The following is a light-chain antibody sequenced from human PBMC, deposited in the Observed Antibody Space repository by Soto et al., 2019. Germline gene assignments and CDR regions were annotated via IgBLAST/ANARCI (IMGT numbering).Light chain of an antibody. CDR2: GAS. CDR3: QQRSNWPLT. Sequence: EIVVAHAPCILSWSPGERATLSCGASQSIRSNYLAWYQQKPGQAPRLLIYGASNRATGIPARFSGSGSGTDFTLTISSLEPEDFAVYYCQQRSNWPLTFGGGTKVDIK. V-gene: IGKV3-11*01. CDR1: QSIRSNY. J-gene: IGKJ4*01.